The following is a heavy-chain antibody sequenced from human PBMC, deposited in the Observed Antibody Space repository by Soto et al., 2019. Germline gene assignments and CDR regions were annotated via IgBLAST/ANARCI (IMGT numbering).Heavy chain of an antibody. CDR1: GFTFSIYW. V-gene: IGHV3-7*01. Sequence: PGGSLRLSCAASGFTFSIYWMSWVRHAPGKGLEWVANIKQDGSEKYYVDSVKGRFTISRDNAKNSLYLQMNSLRAEDTAVYYCARDLSRLRYFDWLSTDYWGQGTLVTVSS. CDR3: ARDLSRLRYFDWLSTDY. D-gene: IGHD3-9*01. CDR2: IKQDGSEK. J-gene: IGHJ4*02.